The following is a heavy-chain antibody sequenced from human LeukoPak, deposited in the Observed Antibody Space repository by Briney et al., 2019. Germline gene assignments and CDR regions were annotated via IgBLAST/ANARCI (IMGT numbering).Heavy chain of an antibody. J-gene: IGHJ4*02. Sequence: GGSLRLSCAASGFTFNSYWMHWVRQAPGKGLLWVSRINADGSSTHYADSVKGRLTISRDNAKNMLYLQMNGLRAEDTAVYYCVVWGEDSSGHRFDHWGQGTLVTVSS. CDR2: INADGSST. CDR1: GFTFNSYW. D-gene: IGHD3-22*01. CDR3: VVWGEDSSGHRFDH. V-gene: IGHV3-74*01.